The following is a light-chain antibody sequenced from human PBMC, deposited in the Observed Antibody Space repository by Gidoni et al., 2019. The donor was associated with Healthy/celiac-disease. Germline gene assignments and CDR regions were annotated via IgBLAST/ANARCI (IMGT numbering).Light chain of an antibody. CDR2: DAS. CDR3: QQLNSYPRLT. J-gene: IGKJ4*01. V-gene: IGKV1-9*01. CDR1: HGISSY. Sequence: IQLTHSPSFLSASVGDRVTITCRASHGISSYLAWYQQKPGKAPKLLIYDASTLQSGVPSRFSGSGSGTEFTITISSLQPEDFATYYCQQLNSYPRLTFGGGTKVEIK.